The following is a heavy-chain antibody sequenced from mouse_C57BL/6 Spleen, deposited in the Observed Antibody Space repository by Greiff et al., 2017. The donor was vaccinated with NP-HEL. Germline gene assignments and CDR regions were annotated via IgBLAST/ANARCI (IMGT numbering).Heavy chain of an antibody. D-gene: IGHD3-1*01. J-gene: IGHJ4*01. Sequence: EVKLMESGGGLVKPGGSLKLSCAASGFTFSSYAMSWVRQTPEKRLEWVATISDGGSYTYYPDNVKGRFTISRDNAKNNLYLQMSHLKSEDTAMYYCARDRGGAFYAMDYWGQGTSVTVSS. V-gene: IGHV5-4*01. CDR3: ARDRGGAFYAMDY. CDR2: ISDGGSYT. CDR1: GFTFSSYA.